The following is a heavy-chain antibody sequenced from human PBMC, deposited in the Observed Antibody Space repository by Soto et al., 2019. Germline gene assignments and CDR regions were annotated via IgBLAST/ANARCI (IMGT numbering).Heavy chain of an antibody. CDR1: GGTFSSSA. CDR3: ARSETAGHKGFDI. CDR2: IIPTFGTS. Sequence: QVQLEQSGAEVRKPGSSVKVSCPASGGTFSSSAINWLRQAPGQGPEWMGGIIPTFGTSNYIPKLRGRVTITADTSTNTAYMEVSSLTSEDTAIYYCARSETAGHKGFDIWGRGTMVTVSA. V-gene: IGHV1-69*06. J-gene: IGHJ3*02. D-gene: IGHD6-19*01.